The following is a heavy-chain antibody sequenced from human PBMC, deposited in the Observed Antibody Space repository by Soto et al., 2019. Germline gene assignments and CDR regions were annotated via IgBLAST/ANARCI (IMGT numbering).Heavy chain of an antibody. J-gene: IGHJ6*02. CDR3: ARGYYYDSSGYPRYYGMDV. CDR1: GGTFSSYA. CDR2: IIPIFGTA. D-gene: IGHD3-22*01. Sequence: SVKVSCKASGGTFSSYAISWVRQAPGQGLEWMGGIIPIFGTADYAQKFQGRVTITADKSTSTAYMELSSLRSEDTAVYYCARGYYYDSSGYPRYYGMDVWGQGTTVTVSS. V-gene: IGHV1-69*06.